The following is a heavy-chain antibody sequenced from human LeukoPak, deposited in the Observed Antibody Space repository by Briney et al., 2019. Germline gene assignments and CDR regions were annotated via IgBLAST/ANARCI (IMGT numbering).Heavy chain of an antibody. Sequence: PSETLSLTCTVSGGSISSSSYFWAWIRQPPGKGLEWIGSIHYSGSTYYNPSLQSRVTISIDTSKSQFSLRLRFVTAADTAVYYCARILLTHPFDIWGQGTMVTVSS. CDR1: GGSISSSSYF. CDR3: ARILLTHPFDI. V-gene: IGHV4-39*07. J-gene: IGHJ3*02. CDR2: IHYSGST. D-gene: IGHD3-10*01.